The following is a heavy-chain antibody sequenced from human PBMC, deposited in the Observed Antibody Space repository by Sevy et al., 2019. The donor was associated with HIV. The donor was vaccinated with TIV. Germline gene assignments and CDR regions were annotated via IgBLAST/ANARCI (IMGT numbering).Heavy chain of an antibody. J-gene: IGHJ6*02. D-gene: IGHD2-8*02. V-gene: IGHV3-15*01. CDR1: GFTFSNAW. Sequence: GGSLRLSCAASGFTFSNAWMSWVRQAPGKGLEWVGRIKSKTDGGTTDYVAPVKGRFTISRDDSKNTLFLQMNSLKTEDTAVYYCSTDPIIVLLVTDGMDVSGQGTTVTVSS. CDR2: IKSKTDGGTT. CDR3: STDPIIVLLVTDGMDV.